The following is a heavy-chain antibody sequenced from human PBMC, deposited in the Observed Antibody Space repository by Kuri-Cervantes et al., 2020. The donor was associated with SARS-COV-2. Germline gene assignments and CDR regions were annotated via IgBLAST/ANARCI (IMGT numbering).Heavy chain of an antibody. CDR2: IIPIFGTA. D-gene: IGHD6-19*01. CDR3: ARCPNSSGWYGLFDY. Sequence: SVKVSCKASGGTFSSYAISWVRQAPGQGLEWMGGIIPIFGTANYAQKFQGRVTITADESTSTAYMELSSLRSEDTAVYYCARCPNSSGWYGLFDYWGQGTLVTVSS. V-gene: IGHV1-69*13. J-gene: IGHJ4*02. CDR1: GGTFSSYA.